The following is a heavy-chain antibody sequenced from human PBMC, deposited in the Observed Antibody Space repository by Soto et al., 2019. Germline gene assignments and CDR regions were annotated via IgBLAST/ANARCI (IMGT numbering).Heavy chain of an antibody. D-gene: IGHD3-22*01. CDR1: GYTFTSCY. CDR2: INPSGGST. Sequence: GASVKVSCKASGYTFTSCYMRWVRQAPGQGLEWMGIINPSGGSTSYAQKFQGRVTMTRDTSTSTVYMELSSLRSEDTAVYYWARDADTSGYFHYSDYWGQGTLVTVSS. CDR3: ARDADTSGYFHYSDY. J-gene: IGHJ4*02. V-gene: IGHV1-46*01.